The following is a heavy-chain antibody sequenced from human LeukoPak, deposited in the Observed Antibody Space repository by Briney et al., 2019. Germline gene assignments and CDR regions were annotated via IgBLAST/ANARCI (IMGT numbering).Heavy chain of an antibody. V-gene: IGHV3-15*01. CDR3: TGYSPYEYDSSGHYFPYY. Sequence: GGSLRLSCVASGLSFNNAYMSWVRQAPGKGLEWVGRIKSKYDDETTDYGAPVKGRFSISRDDSKNTVYLQLSSVKSKDTAVYYCTGYSPYEYDSSGHYFPYYWGQGTLVTVSS. D-gene: IGHD3-22*01. J-gene: IGHJ4*02. CDR2: IKSKYDDETT. CDR1: GLSFNNAY.